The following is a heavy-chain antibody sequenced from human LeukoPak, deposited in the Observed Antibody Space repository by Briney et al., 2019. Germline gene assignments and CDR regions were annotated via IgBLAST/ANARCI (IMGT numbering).Heavy chain of an antibody. CDR1: GGTFSSYA. CDR3: ARSTAGTATEYFQH. Sequence: SVKVSCKASGGTFSSYAISWVRHAPGQGLEWMGGFIPIFGTANYAQKFQGRVTITTDESTSTAYMELSSLRSEDTAVYYCARSTAGTATEYFQHWGQGTLVTVSS. V-gene: IGHV1-69*05. D-gene: IGHD6-13*01. J-gene: IGHJ1*01. CDR2: FIPIFGTA.